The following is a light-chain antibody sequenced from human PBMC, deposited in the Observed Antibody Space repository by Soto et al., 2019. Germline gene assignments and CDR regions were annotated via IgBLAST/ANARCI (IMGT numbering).Light chain of an antibody. J-gene: IGKJ1*01. CDR2: CAS. CDR3: HQYGSSLTWT. CDR1: HTVSSYS. V-gene: IGKV3-20*01. Sequence: EIVFTQPPGPLPLSQEESAPLSCRASHTVSSYSFAWYQKQPPQAPRLLIYCASSRAAGIPDRFSGSGAGTDVTLPISGLEPEDVAVYYCHQYGSSLTWTFGQGTKVDIK.